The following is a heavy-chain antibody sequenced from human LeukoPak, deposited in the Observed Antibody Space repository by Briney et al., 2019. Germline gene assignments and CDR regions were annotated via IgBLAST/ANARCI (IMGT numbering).Heavy chain of an antibody. CDR2: ISGSGGST. CDR1: GFTFSSYA. V-gene: IGHV3-23*01. CDR3: AKDLAGAMIVESGLDY. Sequence: GGSLRLSCAASGFTFSSYAMSWVRQAPGKGLEWVSAISGSGGSTYYADSVKGRFTISRDNSKNTLYLQMNSLRAEDTAVYYCAKDLAGAMIVESGLDYWGQGTLVTVSA. J-gene: IGHJ4*02. D-gene: IGHD3-22*01.